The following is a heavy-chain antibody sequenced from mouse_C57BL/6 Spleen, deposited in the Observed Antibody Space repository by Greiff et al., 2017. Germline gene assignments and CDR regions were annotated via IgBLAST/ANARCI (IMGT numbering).Heavy chain of an antibody. CDR3: ARQTTVVAKYYFDY. CDR1: GFTFSSYG. J-gene: IGHJ2*01. D-gene: IGHD1-1*01. Sequence: EVKLMESGGDLVKPGGSLKLSCAASGFTFSSYGMSWVRQTPDKRLEWVATISSGGSYTYYPDSVQGRFTISRDNAKNTLYLQMSSLKSEDTAMYYCARQTTVVAKYYFDYGGQGTTLTVSS. V-gene: IGHV5-6*01. CDR2: ISSGGSYT.